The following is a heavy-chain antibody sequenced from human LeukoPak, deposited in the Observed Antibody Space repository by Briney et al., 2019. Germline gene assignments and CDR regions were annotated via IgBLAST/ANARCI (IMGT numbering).Heavy chain of an antibody. CDR3: AGDPGGGSDAFDI. V-gene: IGHV4-38-2*02. D-gene: IGHD3-16*01. Sequence: PSETLSLTCTVSGYSISSGYYWGWIRQPPGKGLEWIGSIYHSGSTYYNPSLKSRVTISVDTSKNQFSLKLSSVTAADTAVYYCAGDPGGGSDAFDIWGQGTMVTVSS. J-gene: IGHJ3*02. CDR1: GYSISSGYY. CDR2: IYHSGST.